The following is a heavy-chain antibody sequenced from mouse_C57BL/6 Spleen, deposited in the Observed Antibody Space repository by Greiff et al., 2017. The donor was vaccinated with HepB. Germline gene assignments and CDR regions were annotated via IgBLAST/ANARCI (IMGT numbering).Heavy chain of an antibody. CDR3: AREDGYYEAY. V-gene: IGHV1-64*01. CDR1: GYTFTSYW. CDR2: IHPNSGST. D-gene: IGHD2-3*01. Sequence: QVQLQQPGAELVKPGASVKLSCKASGYTFTSYWMHWVKQRPGQGLEWIGMIHPNSGSTNYNEKFKSKATLTVDKSSSTAYMQLSSLTSEDSAVYYCAREDGYYEAYWGQGTLVTVSA. J-gene: IGHJ3*01.